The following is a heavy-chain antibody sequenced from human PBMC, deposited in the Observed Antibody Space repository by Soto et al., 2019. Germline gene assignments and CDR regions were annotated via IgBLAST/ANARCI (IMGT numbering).Heavy chain of an antibody. CDR1: GFTFSSYA. CDR2: ISYDGSNK. CDR3: ARSIFRTTGGFDP. V-gene: IGHV3-30-3*01. D-gene: IGHD3-9*01. Sequence: GGSLRLSCAASGFTFSSYAMHWVRQAPGKGLEWVAVISYDGSNKYYADSVKGRFTISRDNSKNTLYLQMNSLRAEDTAVYYCARSIFRTTGGFDPWGQGTLVTVSS. J-gene: IGHJ5*02.